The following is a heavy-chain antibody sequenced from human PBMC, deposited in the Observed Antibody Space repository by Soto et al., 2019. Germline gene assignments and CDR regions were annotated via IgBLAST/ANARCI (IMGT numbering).Heavy chain of an antibody. V-gene: IGHV3-9*01. D-gene: IGHD6-19*01. Sequence: EVQLVESGGGLVQPGRSLRLSCAASGFTFDDYAMHWVRQAPGKGLEWVAGISWNSGSIGYADSVKGRFTISRDNAKNSLYLQMNSLRAEDTALYYCAKGRYSSGWYFESHFDYWGQGNLVTGSS. CDR1: GFTFDDYA. CDR3: AKGRYSSGWYFESHFDY. CDR2: ISWNSGSI. J-gene: IGHJ4*02.